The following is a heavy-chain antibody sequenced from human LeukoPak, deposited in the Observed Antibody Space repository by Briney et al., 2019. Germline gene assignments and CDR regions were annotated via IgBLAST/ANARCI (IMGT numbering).Heavy chain of an antibody. CDR3: ARGPYSYDSSGAFDI. CDR1: GDSISSGDYY. J-gene: IGHJ3*02. V-gene: IGHV4-61*02. Sequence: SETLSLTCTVSGDSISSGDYYWSWIRQPAGKGLEWIGRISSSGSTNCNPSLKSRVTISVDTSKNQFSLKLSSVTAADTAVYFCARGPYSYDSSGAFDIWGQGTMVTVS. CDR2: ISSSGST. D-gene: IGHD3-22*01.